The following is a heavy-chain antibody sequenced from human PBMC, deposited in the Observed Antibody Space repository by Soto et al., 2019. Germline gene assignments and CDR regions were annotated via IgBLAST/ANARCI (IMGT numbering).Heavy chain of an antibody. J-gene: IGHJ4*02. CDR1: GFTFSSFT. V-gene: IGHV3-30-3*01. CDR3: ARSIAVAGTPEFDY. Sequence: QVQLVESGGGVVQPGRSLRLSCAASGFTFSSFTMHWVRQAPGKGLEWVGFISYDEGTNQYYAEAVKGRFTFSRDNPKNTLYLQMNSLRAEDTAVYYCARSIAVAGTPEFDYWGPGTLVTVSS. D-gene: IGHD6-19*01. CDR2: ISYDEGTNQ.